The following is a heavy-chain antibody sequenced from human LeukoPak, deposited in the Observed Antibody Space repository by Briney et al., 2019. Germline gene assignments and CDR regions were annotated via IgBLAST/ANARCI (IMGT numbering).Heavy chain of an antibody. CDR2: IFASGGT. CDR3: VKSGGYGLIDY. CDR1: GASISSGSYY. V-gene: IGHV4-61*02. Sequence: SETLSLTCTVSGASISSGSYYWNWIRQPAGKGLEWIGRIFASGGTNYNPSLKSRVTISLDTSKNQFSLRLSSVTAADTAMYYCVKSGGYGLIDYWGQGTRVTVSS. J-gene: IGHJ4*02. D-gene: IGHD1-26*01.